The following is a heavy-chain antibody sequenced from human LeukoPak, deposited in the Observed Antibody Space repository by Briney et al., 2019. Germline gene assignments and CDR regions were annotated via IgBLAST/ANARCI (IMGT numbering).Heavy chain of an antibody. V-gene: IGHV3-43*02. J-gene: IGHJ4*02. CDR2: ISGDGGST. Sequence: GGSLRLSCAASGFTLDDYAMLWVRHAPGKGREWVSLISGDGGSTYYADSVKGRFTISRDNSKNSLYLQMNSLRTEDTALYYCAKDRYVGAQPDYWGQGTRVTGSS. D-gene: IGHD3-10*01. CDR3: AKDRYVGAQPDY. CDR1: GFTLDDYA.